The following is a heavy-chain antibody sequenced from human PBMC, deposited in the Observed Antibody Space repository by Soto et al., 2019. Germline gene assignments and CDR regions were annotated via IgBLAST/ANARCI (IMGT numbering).Heavy chain of an antibody. D-gene: IGHD6-19*01. V-gene: IGHV2-5*02. CDR2: IYWDDDK. CDR3: AHAPGIAVTTNCLEP. Sequence: VDWIRQLPGKALQWLALIYWDDDKRYSPSLKSRLTITKDTSKNQVVLTMTNMDPVDTATYYCAHAPGIAVTTNCLEPWGQGILVTVSS. J-gene: IGHJ5*02.